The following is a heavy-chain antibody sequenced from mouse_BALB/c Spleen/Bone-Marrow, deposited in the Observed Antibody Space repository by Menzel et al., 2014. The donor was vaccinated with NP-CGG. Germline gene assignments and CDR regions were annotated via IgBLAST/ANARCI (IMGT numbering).Heavy chain of an antibody. CDR2: IWGGGST. Sequence: QVQLQQPGPGLVQPSQSLSITCTVSGFSLTSYGVHWVRQSPGKGLEWLGVIWGGGSTDYNAAFISRLSISKDNSKSQVFFKMNSLQANDTAIYYCARNDEGAMDYWGQGTSVTVSS. D-gene: IGHD2-3*01. V-gene: IGHV2-2*02. CDR3: ARNDEGAMDY. CDR1: GFSLTSYG. J-gene: IGHJ4*01.